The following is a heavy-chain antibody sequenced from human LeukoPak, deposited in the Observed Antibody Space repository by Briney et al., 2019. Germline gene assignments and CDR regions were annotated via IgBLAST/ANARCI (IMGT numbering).Heavy chain of an antibody. CDR2: LWSDGSNK. CDR3: ARESVYYDILTGYTRPNAFDI. Sequence: GGSLRLSCAASGFTFSSYGMHWVRQAPGKGLEWVAVLWSDGSNKYYADSVKGRFTISRDNSKNTLYLQMNSLRAEDTAVYYCARESVYYDILTGYTRPNAFDIWGQGTMVTVSS. J-gene: IGHJ3*02. CDR1: GFTFSSYG. D-gene: IGHD3-9*01. V-gene: IGHV3-33*01.